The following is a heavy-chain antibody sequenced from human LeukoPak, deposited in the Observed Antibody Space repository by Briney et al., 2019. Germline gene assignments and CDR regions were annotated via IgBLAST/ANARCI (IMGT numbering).Heavy chain of an antibody. CDR3: AISSELGILGGYFDY. J-gene: IGHJ4*02. CDR2: INPNSGGT. V-gene: IGHV1-2*02. D-gene: IGHD7-27*01. Sequence: ASVKVSCKASGYTFTGYYMHGVRQAPGQGLEWMGWINPNSGGTNYAQKFQGRVTMTRDTSISTAYMELSRLRSDDTAVYYCAISSELGILGGYFDYWGLGTLVTVSS. CDR1: GYTFTGYY.